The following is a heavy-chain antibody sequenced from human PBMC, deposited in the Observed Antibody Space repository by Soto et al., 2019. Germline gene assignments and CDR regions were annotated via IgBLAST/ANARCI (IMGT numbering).Heavy chain of an antibody. J-gene: IGHJ5*02. CDR2: IIAMFGTA. V-gene: IGHV1-69*13. CDR1: GGTLTISSHG. D-gene: IGHD3-3*01. Sequence: GASVKVSCKASGGTLTISSHGISWVRQAPGQGLEWMGGIIAMFGTANYAQKFQGRVTITADESTSTAYMELSSLRSEDTAVYYCARVVILEWNSPVRNWFDPWGQGTLVTVSS. CDR3: ARVVILEWNSPVRNWFDP.